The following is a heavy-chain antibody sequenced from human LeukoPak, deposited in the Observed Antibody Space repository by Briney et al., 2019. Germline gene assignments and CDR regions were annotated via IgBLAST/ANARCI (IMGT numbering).Heavy chain of an antibody. J-gene: IGHJ4*02. CDR1: GFTFSSYT. CDR3: ASDFSIQGY. Sequence: SGGSLRLSCAASGFTFSSYTMNWVRQAPGKGLEWVSSISSSSSYTYYADSVKGRFTISRDNAKNSLYLQMNSLRAEDAAVYYCASDFSIQGYWGQGTLVTVSS. D-gene: IGHD3-3*01. V-gene: IGHV3-21*01. CDR2: ISSSSSYT.